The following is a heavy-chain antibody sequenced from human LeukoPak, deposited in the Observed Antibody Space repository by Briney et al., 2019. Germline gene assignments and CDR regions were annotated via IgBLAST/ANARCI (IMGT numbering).Heavy chain of an antibody. D-gene: IGHD6-13*01. CDR2: INTNTGNP. V-gene: IGHV7-4-1*02. Sequence: ASVKVSCKASGYTFTSYAMNWVRQAPGQGLEWMGWINTNTGNPTYAQGFTGRFVFSLDTSVSTAYLQISSLKAEDTAVYYCARVKSVREHSSSVIGYWGQGTLVTVSS. CDR3: ARVKSVREHSSSVIGY. CDR1: GYTFTSYA. J-gene: IGHJ4*02.